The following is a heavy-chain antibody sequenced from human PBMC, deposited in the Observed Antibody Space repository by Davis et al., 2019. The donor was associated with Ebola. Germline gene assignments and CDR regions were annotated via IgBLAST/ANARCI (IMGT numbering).Heavy chain of an antibody. D-gene: IGHD2-15*01. Sequence: LSLTCAASGFTFSNYEMNWVRQAPGKGLEWVSCISSGGNTIYYADSVKGRFTISRDNAKNSLYLQMDSLRAEDTAVYTCARGGSFDPWGQGTLVTVSS. V-gene: IGHV3-48*03. J-gene: IGHJ5*02. CDR3: ARGGSFDP. CDR2: ISSGGNTI. CDR1: GFTFSNYE.